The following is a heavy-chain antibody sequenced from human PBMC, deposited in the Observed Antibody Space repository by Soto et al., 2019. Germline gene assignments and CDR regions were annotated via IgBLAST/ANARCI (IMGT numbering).Heavy chain of an antibody. J-gene: IGHJ4*02. V-gene: IGHV1-18*04. CDR1: GSTFTSYG. CDR2: ISTYNGNT. D-gene: IGHD2-21*02. CDR3: ARDERDSCSGGDCFYFDY. Sequence: ASVKVSCKASGSTFTSYGISWVRQAPGQGLEWLGWISTYNGNTNSAPRLQGRLTLTTDTSTNTAYMELRSLTSDDTAVYYCARDERDSCSGGDCFYFDYWGQGTLVTVSS.